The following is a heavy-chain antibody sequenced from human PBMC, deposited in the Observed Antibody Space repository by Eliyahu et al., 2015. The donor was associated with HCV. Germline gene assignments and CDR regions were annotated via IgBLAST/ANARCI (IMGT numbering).Heavy chain of an antibody. CDR1: GXSITTYY. Sequence: QVQLQESGPGLXXPSETLSLTXXVSGXSITTYYWSWIRQPPGKGLEWIGXIHYSGRTNYNPXLKSRVTISVDTSKNQFSXNLTSVTAADTAIYYCASGGGGIAVTGTGGWFDPWGQGTLVTVSS. J-gene: IGHJ5*02. CDR3: ASGGGGIAVTGTGGWFDP. CDR2: IHYSGRT. D-gene: IGHD6-19*01. V-gene: IGHV4-59*01.